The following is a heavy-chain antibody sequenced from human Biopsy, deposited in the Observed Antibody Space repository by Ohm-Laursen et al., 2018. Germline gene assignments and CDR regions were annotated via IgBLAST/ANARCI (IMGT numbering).Heavy chain of an antibody. V-gene: IGHV4-34*01. D-gene: IGHD1-26*01. Sequence: SDTLSLTCTVYGGSFNGYFWSWIRQPPGKGLEWIGDITQSGSTNYSPSLKSRVTMSVDTSKNQFSLNLRSVTAADTAVYYCARGTGRYYVYGAFDIWGQGTVVTVSS. CDR1: GGSFNGYF. CDR2: ITQSGST. CDR3: ARGTGRYYVYGAFDI. J-gene: IGHJ3*02.